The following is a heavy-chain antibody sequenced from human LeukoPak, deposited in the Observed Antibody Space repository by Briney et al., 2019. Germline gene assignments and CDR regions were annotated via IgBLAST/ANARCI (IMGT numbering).Heavy chain of an antibody. J-gene: IGHJ3*02. Sequence: SETLSLTCTVSGGSISSYYWSWIRQPPGKGLEWIGYIYYSGSTYYNPSLKSRVTISVDTSKNQFSLKLSSVTAADTAVYYCAGGRGYSYGYAAQHVDHDAFDIWGQGTMVTVSS. V-gene: IGHV4-59*04. D-gene: IGHD5-18*01. CDR1: GGSISSYY. CDR3: AGGRGYSYGYAAQHVDHDAFDI. CDR2: IYYSGST.